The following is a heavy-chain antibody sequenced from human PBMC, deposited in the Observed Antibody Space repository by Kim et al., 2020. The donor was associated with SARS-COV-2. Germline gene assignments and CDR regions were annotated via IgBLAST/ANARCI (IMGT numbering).Heavy chain of an antibody. CDR1: VFTFSSYS. CDR3: ARDLIKWELHGMDV. CDR2: ISSSSSYI. V-gene: IGHV3-21*01. Sequence: SLRLSCSSSVFTFSSYSMNWVRQAPGKGLEWVSSISSSSSYIYYADSVKGRFTISRDNAKNSLYLQMNSLRAEDTAVYYCARDLIKWELHGMDVWGQGTTVTVSS. D-gene: IGHD1-26*01. J-gene: IGHJ6*02.